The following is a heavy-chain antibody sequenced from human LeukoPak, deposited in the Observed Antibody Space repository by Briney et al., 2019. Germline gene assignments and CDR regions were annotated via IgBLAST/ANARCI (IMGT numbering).Heavy chain of an antibody. CDR1: GASVSGSPYY. CDR2: IYSSGST. J-gene: IGHJ4*02. D-gene: IGHD3-10*01. CDR3: ARHYHSGPGSCQPFGY. Sequence: SETLSLTCTVSGASVSGSPYYWGWIRQPPGKGLEWIGSIYSSGSTYYNASLKSRVTISVDTSKNQFSLKLRSVTAADTALYHCARHYHSGPGSCQPFGYWGQGTLVTVSS. V-gene: IGHV4-39*01.